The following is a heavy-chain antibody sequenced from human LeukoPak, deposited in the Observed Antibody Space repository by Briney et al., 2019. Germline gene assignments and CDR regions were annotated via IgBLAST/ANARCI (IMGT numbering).Heavy chain of an antibody. D-gene: IGHD2-2*01. CDR1: AGSFSGYY. CDR3: ARRCVASTSCYWNY. V-gene: IGHV4-34*01. Sequence: SETLSLTCAVYAGSFSGYYWSWIRQPPGKGLEWIGEINHSGSTNYNPSLKSRVTISVDTSKNQFSLKLSSVTAADTAVYYCARRCVASTSCYWNYWGQGTLVTVSS. CDR2: INHSGST. J-gene: IGHJ4*02.